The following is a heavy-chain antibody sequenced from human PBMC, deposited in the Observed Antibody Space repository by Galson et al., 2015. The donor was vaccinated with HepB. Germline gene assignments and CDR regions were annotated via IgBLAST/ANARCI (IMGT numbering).Heavy chain of an antibody. Sequence: SLRLSCAASGFSVSSNYMSWVRQAPGKGLRWVSVLYSGGGAYDGFTSYADSVKGRFTISRDSSQNTLYLQMNSLRAEDTAVYYCATTQYPYYEGSVYRDAFDIWGQATMVTVSS. D-gene: IGHD3-22*01. J-gene: IGHJ3*02. V-gene: IGHV3-66*01. CDR3: ATTQYPYYEGSVYRDAFDI. CDR1: GFSVSSNY. CDR2: LYSGGGA.